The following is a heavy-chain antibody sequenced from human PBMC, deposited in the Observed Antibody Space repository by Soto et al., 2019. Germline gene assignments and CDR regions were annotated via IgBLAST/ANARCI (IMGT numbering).Heavy chain of an antibody. CDR2: IYYSGST. J-gene: IGHJ4*02. CDR1: GGSISSYY. CDR3: ARALPVSPYGDYRLDY. V-gene: IGHV4-59*01. D-gene: IGHD4-17*01. Sequence: SETLSLTCTVSGGSISSYYWSWIRQPPGKGLEWIGYIYYSGSTNYNPSLKSRVTISVDTSKNQFSLKLSSVTAADTAVYYCARALPVSPYGDYRLDYWGQGTLVTVSS.